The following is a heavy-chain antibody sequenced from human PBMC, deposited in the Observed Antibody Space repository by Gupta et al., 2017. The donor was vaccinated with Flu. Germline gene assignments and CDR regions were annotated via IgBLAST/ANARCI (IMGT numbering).Heavy chain of an antibody. J-gene: IGHJ4*02. V-gene: IGHV3-74*03. Sequence: EMQLVESGGGLVQPGGSLRLSGAASGFTFSSSYVQWVRQAPGKGLVWVSRINPDGSRTTYAESVKGRFTISRYNAKNTLYLQMNSLGDDDTAVYYCASVTSGCWGQGTLVTVSS. CDR1: GFTFSSSY. CDR2: INPDGSRT. D-gene: IGHD4-17*01. CDR3: ASVTSGC.